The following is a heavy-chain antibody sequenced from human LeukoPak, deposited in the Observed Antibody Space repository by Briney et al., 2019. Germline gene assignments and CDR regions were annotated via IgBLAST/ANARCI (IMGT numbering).Heavy chain of an antibody. D-gene: IGHD1-26*01. Sequence: GGSLRLSCAAPGFTFSSYSLNWGRQAPGKGLEWGSYISSSSSTIYYADSVKGRFTISRDNAKNSLYLQMNSLRAEDTAVYYCARKSGSYSLISQWGQGTLVTVSS. V-gene: IGHV3-48*04. J-gene: IGHJ4*02. CDR2: ISSSSSTI. CDR1: GFTFSSYS. CDR3: ARKSGSYSLISQ.